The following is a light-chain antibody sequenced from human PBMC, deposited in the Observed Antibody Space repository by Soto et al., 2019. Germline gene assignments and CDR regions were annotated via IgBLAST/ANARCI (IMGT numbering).Light chain of an antibody. CDR3: QQYGGSPFT. CDR1: QSFSTSY. J-gene: IGKJ3*01. CDR2: NTF. V-gene: IGKV3-20*01. Sequence: EIVLTQSPGTLSLSPGDRATLSCRASQSFSTSYLAWYQHKPGQAPRLIIYNTFTRATGIPDRFSGSGSGTEFTLTISRLEPEDFAVYYCQQYGGSPFTFGPGTKVDIK.